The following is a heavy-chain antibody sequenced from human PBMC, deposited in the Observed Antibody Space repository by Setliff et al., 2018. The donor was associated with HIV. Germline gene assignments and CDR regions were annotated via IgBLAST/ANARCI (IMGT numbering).Heavy chain of an antibody. D-gene: IGHD1-1*01. CDR3: AREPPEVTITTHKLDI. V-gene: IGHV1-18*01. J-gene: IGHJ3*02. Sequence: WASVKVSCKAFGYAFSSYGINWLRQAPGQGLEWMGWIHPYTGDTDQGQKVQGRLTMTTDTPTNTAYMELTSLRSDDTAVYFCAREPPEVTITTHKLDIWGQGTLVTVSS. CDR2: IHPYTGDT. CDR1: GYAFSSYG.